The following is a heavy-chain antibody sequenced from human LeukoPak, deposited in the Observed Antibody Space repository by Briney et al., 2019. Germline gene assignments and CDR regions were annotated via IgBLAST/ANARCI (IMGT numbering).Heavy chain of an antibody. D-gene: IGHD5-12*01. V-gene: IGHV3-21*01. CDR3: ARDYDKVAVATRGAFDI. CDR1: GFTFSSYS. CDR2: ISSSSSYI. Sequence: GGSLRLSCAASGFTFSSYSMNWVRQAPGKGLEWVSSISSSSSYIYYADSVKGRFTISRDNAKNSLYLQMNSLRAEDTAVYYCARDYDKVAVATRGAFDIWGQGTMVTVSS. J-gene: IGHJ3*02.